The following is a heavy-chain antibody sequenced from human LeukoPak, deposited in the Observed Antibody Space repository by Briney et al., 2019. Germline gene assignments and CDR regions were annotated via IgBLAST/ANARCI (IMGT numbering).Heavy chain of an antibody. CDR2: IYYSGST. Sequence: SETLSPTCTVSGGSISSYYWSWIRQPSGKGLEWIGYIYYSGSTNYNPSLKSRVTISVDTSKNQFSLKLSSVTAADTAVYYCARDGIAVAGLDYWGQETLVTVSS. J-gene: IGHJ4*02. CDR3: ARDGIAVAGLDY. V-gene: IGHV4-59*01. D-gene: IGHD6-19*01. CDR1: GGSISSYY.